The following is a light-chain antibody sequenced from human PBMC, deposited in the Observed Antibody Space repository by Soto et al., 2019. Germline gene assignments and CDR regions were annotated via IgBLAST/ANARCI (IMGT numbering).Light chain of an antibody. V-gene: IGLV2-14*03. Sequence: QAASVSGSPGQSITISCTGTSSDIGGYNYVSWYQQLPGKVPKLIIYDVSNRPSVVSDRFSGSKSGNAASLTISGLQAEDEADYYCSSYTSTSTLHVFGTGTKLTVL. J-gene: IGLJ1*01. CDR3: SSYTSTSTLHV. CDR2: DVS. CDR1: SSDIGGYNY.